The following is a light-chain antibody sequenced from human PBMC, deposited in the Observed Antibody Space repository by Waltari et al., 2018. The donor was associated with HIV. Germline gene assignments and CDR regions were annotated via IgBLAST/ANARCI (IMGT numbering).Light chain of an antibody. CDR2: KNT. CDR3: LSADSSGTYV. CDR1: ASPKPY. J-gene: IGLJ1*01. Sequence: SSELTQPPSVSVSPGQTASITCSGDASPKPYTHWFHQKAGQAPIVVIHKNTERPSGIPERFSASRSGTTVTLTITGVQTDDEADYYCLSADSSGTYVFGPGTTVTVL. V-gene: IGLV3-25*03.